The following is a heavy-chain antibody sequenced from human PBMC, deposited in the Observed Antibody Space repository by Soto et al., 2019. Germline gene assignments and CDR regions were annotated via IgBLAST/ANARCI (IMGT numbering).Heavy chain of an antibody. CDR3: ARQVSSAWPPYYYDMDV. D-gene: IGHD6-25*01. V-gene: IGHV4-30-2*01. CDR2: IYHSGST. J-gene: IGHJ6*02. CDR1: GGSISSGGYS. Sequence: TLSLTCAVSGGSISSGGYSWSWIRQPPGKGLEWIGYIYHSGSTYYNPSLKSRVTISVDTSKNQVSLKLSSVTAADTAMYFCARQVSSAWPPYYYDMDVWGQGTTVTVSS.